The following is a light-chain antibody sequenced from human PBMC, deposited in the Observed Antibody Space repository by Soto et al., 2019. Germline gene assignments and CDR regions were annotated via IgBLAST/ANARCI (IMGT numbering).Light chain of an antibody. CDR2: VTS. CDR1: QSVSSSY. Sequence: EIVLTQSPGTLSLSPGERATLSCRASQSVSSSYLAWYQQKPGQAPRLLIYVTSDRATDIPDRFSASGSGTDFTLTISRLEPEEFAVYYCQHYGTSALFGPGTKVDIK. V-gene: IGKV3-20*01. J-gene: IGKJ3*01. CDR3: QHYGTSAL.